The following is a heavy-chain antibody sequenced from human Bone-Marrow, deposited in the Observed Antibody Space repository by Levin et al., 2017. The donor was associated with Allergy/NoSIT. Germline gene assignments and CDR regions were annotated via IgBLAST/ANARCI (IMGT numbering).Heavy chain of an antibody. D-gene: IGHD5-24*01. V-gene: IGHV4-59*01. CDR2: IYYTGST. CDR1: GDSISGYY. Sequence: SQTLSLTCTLSGDSISGYYWGWVRQPPGKTLEWIAYIYYTGSTFYNPSLASRVTISVDTSKNQFSLKLTSLTAADTAVYHCARIGDGYDNRFDVWGQGTLVTVSS. CDR3: ARIGDGYDNRFDV. J-gene: IGHJ5*02.